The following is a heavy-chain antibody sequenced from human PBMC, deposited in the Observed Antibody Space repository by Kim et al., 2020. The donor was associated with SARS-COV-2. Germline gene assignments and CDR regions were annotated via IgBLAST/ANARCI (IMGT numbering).Heavy chain of an antibody. CDR2: IIPIFGTA. CDR3: ARGGAAAGKGGAWFDP. D-gene: IGHD6-13*01. J-gene: IGHJ5*02. V-gene: IGHV1-69*13. CDR1: GGTFSSYA. Sequence: SVKVSCKASGGTFSSYAISWVRQAPGQGLEWMGGIIPIFGTANYAQKFQGRVTITADESTSTAYMELSSLRSEDTAVYYCARGGAAAGKGGAWFDPWGQGTLVTVSS.